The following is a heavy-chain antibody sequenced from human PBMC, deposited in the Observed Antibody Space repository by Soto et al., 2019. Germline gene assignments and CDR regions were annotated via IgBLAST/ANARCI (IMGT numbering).Heavy chain of an antibody. D-gene: IGHD2-15*01. J-gene: IGHJ6*02. CDR2: VYPSGGGP. CDR1: GDTFSITY. Sequence: QVQLVQSGAEVKKPGASVKVSCKAAGDTFSITYIHWVRKAPGQGLDWLGLVYPSGGGPNDNDHFKGRVNMTSDTSTSTVYIDRSSLTSEDTAVYYCAGGYCSGGNCYNGMDVLVQGTTVTVTS. V-gene: IGHV1-46*01. CDR3: AGGYCSGGNCYNGMDV.